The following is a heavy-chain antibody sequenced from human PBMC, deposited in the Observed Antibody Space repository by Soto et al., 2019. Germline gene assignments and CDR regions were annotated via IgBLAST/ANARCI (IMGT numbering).Heavy chain of an antibody. D-gene: IGHD1-26*01. Sequence: ASVKVSCKASGYTFTSYDINWVRQATGQGLEWMGWMNPNSGNTGYAQKFQGRVTMTRNTSISTAYMELSSLRSEDTAVYYCARIRQRMEWELLQNAFDIWGQGTMVTVSS. J-gene: IGHJ3*02. CDR1: GYTFTSYD. CDR2: MNPNSGNT. CDR3: ARIRQRMEWELLQNAFDI. V-gene: IGHV1-8*01.